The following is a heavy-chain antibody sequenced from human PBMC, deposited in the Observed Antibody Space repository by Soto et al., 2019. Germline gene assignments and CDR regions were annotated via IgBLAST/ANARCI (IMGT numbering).Heavy chain of an antibody. Sequence: PGGSLRLSCEGSGFHFSSYAIHWVRQTPGKGLEWVAVISYDGSITYYSDSVKGRFTISRGTPTNTVYLQLNGLRGDDTYVYYCARPPRDLWSGYSTYFDSWGQGTLVTVSS. V-gene: IGHV3-30-3*01. CDR1: GFHFSSYA. J-gene: IGHJ4*02. CDR3: ARPPRDLWSGYSTYFDS. D-gene: IGHD3-3*01. CDR2: ISYDGSIT.